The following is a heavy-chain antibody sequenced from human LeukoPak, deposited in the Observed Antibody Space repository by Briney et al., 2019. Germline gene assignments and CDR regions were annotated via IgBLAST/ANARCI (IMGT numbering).Heavy chain of an antibody. J-gene: IGHJ4*02. CDR2: IDPSDSYP. D-gene: IGHD6-19*01. CDR1: GYSFTNYW. CDR3: ARHPEQSSGY. Sequence: GESLRISCQASGYSFTNYWIYWVRQMPGKGLEWMGRIDPSDSYPNYSPSFQGHVTISVDKSISTAYLQWSSLKASNTAMYYCARHPEQSSGYWGQGTLVTVSS. V-gene: IGHV5-10-1*01.